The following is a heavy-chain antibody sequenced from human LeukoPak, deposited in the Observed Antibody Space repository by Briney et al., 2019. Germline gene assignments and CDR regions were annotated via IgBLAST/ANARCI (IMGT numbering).Heavy chain of an antibody. CDR3: ARDQWELGIDY. J-gene: IGHJ4*02. Sequence: GGSLRLSCAASGFTFSSYEMKWVRQAPGKGLEWVSYISSSGSTIYYADSVKGRFTISRDNAKNSLYLQMNSLRAEDTAVYYCARDQWELGIDYWGQGTLVTVSS. CDR1: GFTFSSYE. CDR2: ISSSGSTI. V-gene: IGHV3-48*03. D-gene: IGHD1-26*01.